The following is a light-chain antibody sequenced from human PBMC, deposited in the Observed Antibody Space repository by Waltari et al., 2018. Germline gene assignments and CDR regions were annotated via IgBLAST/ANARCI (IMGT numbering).Light chain of an antibody. CDR1: QSPMNSNGYTY. J-gene: IGKJ4*01. CDR2: LGS. V-gene: IGKV2-28*01. Sequence: DIVMTQSPLSLPVTPGEPASISCRSSQSPMNSNGYTYLDCYLQKPGQSPQLLIYLGSNRASGVPDRFSGSGSGTDFTLKISRVEAEDVGVYYCVQSLQTPLTFGGGTKVEIK. CDR3: VQSLQTPLT.